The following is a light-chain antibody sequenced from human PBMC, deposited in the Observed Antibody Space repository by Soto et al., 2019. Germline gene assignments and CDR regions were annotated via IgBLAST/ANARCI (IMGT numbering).Light chain of an antibody. CDR2: KAS. J-gene: IGKJ1*01. Sequence: DTPLTQSPSTLSASVGDRVTITCRASQSISSWLAWYQQKPGKVPKLLIRKASSLQSGVPSRFSGSGSGTEFTLTISSLQPDDFATYYCQQYTTSPAFGQGTKVEIK. CDR1: QSISSW. CDR3: QQYTTSPA. V-gene: IGKV1-5*03.